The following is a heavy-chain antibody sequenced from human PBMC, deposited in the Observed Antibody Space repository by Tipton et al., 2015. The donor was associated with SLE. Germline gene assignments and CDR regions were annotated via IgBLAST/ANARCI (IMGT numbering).Heavy chain of an antibody. Sequence: GSLRLSCAASGFTFSSYSMNWVRQAPGKGLEWVSSISGCGRYIYYAESMKGRFTTSRDNAHNSMYLQMNSLRAEDTAVYYCAREPSQAFDIWGQGTMVTVSS. CDR3: AREPSQAFDI. CDR2: ISGCGRYI. J-gene: IGHJ3*02. CDR1: GFTFSSYS. V-gene: IGHV3-21*03.